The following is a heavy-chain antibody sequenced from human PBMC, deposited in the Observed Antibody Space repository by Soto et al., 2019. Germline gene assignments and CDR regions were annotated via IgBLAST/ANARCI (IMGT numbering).Heavy chain of an antibody. CDR2: ISNDGSNK. V-gene: IGHV3-30*03. J-gene: IGHJ4*02. D-gene: IGHD4-17*01. CDR1: GFRFSGYG. Sequence: VGSLRLSCAASGFRFSGYGIHWVRQAPGKGLEWLAAISNDGSNKYYGDSVKGRFTISRDNSKNTLYLQINSLRAEDTAVYYCAGVYYGGDSVNNYWGQGTLVTVSS. CDR3: AGVYYGGDSVNNY.